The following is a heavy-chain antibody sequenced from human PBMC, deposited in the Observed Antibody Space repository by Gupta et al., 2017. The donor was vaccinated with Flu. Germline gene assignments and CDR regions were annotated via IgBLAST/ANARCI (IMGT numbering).Heavy chain of an antibody. CDR3: ACGFSSGWFSQAMGF. Sequence: SGYYWTSVRKPPGGVLEWIGELDPTEKTNLKPSLAIRLNISADTSKIQFSLSLASVTAADTAVDDCACGFSSGWFSQAMGFWGQGILVSVSS. D-gene: IGHD6-19*01. CDR1: SGYY. CDR2: LDPTEKT. V-gene: IGHV4-34*01. J-gene: IGHJ1*01.